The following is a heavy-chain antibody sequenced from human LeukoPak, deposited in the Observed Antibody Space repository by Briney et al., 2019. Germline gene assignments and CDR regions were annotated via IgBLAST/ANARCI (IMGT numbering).Heavy chain of an antibody. J-gene: IGHJ5*02. V-gene: IGHV1-46*01. Sequence: GASVKVSCKASGYIFTSSYIHWVRQAPGQGLEWMGMINPSGGSTGYAQKFQGRVTMTRDMSTSTVYMELSSLRSEDTAVYYCARGGESRDLVGILEWYQRNWFDPWGQGTLVTVSS. CDR1: GYIFTSSY. CDR2: INPSGGST. D-gene: IGHD3-3*01. CDR3: ARGGESRDLVGILEWYQRNWFDP.